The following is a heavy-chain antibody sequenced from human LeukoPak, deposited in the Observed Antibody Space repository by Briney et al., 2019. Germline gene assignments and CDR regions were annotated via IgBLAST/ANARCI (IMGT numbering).Heavy chain of an antibody. Sequence: PGGSLRLSXAASGFTFSSYWMSWVRQAPGKGLEWVANIKQDGSEKYYVDSVKGRFTISRDNAKNSLYLQMNSLRAEDTAVYYCARVRGTFLYYFDYWGQGTLVTVSS. CDR3: ARVRGTFLYYFDY. CDR2: IKQDGSEK. CDR1: GFTFSSYW. V-gene: IGHV3-7*01. J-gene: IGHJ4*02. D-gene: IGHD3-16*01.